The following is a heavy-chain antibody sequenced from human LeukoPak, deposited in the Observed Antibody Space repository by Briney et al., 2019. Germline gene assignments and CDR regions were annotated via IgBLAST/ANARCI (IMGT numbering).Heavy chain of an antibody. J-gene: IGHJ4*02. V-gene: IGHV3-66*01. CDR1: GFTVGNNY. CDR3: ARDPPAVSINTYA. D-gene: IGHD2-8*01. CDR2: IFSHGET. Sequence: PGGSLRLSCAASGFTVGNNYMNWVRQAPEEELEWVSLIFSHGETSYADSVKGRFTISRDNSKNTLYLQMNGLRVEDTAVYYCARDPPAVSINTYAWGQGTLVTVSS.